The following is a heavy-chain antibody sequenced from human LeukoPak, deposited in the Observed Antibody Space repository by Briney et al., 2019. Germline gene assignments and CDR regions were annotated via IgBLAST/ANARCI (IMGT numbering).Heavy chain of an antibody. CDR3: ARDQPTYYDFWSGYEGDAKNWFDP. J-gene: IGHJ5*02. CDR2: IYYSGST. D-gene: IGHD3-3*01. CDR1: GGSISSGGYY. Sequence: PSETLSLTCTVSGGSISSGGYYWSWIRQHPGRGLEWIGYIYYSGSTYYNPSLKSRVTISVDTSRNQFSLKLSSVTAADTAVYYCARDQPTYYDFWSGYEGDAKNWFDPWGQGTLVTVSS. V-gene: IGHV4-31*03.